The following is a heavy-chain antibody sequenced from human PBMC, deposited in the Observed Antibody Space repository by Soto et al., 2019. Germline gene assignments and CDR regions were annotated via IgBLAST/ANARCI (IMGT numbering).Heavy chain of an antibody. J-gene: IGHJ6*02. CDR1: GGSFSGYY. CDR2: INHSGST. D-gene: IGHD3-3*01. V-gene: IGHV4-34*01. Sequence: SETLSLTCAVYGGSFSGYYWSWIRQPPGKGLEWIGEINHSGSTNYNPSLKSRVTISVDTSKNQFSLKLSSVTAADTAVYYCARGPSYYDFGSGYPYYYYGMDVWGQGTTVTVSS. CDR3: ARGPSYYDFGSGYPYYYYGMDV.